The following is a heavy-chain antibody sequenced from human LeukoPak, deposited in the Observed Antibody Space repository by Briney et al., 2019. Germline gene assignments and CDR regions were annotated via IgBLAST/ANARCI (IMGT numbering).Heavy chain of an antibody. V-gene: IGHV4-61*01. CDR1: GYSTSSSYY. Sequence: SETLSPTCAVSGYSTSSSYYWSWIRQPPGKGLEGIGYIYYSGSTNYNPSLKSRATISVDTSKNQFSLKLSSVTAADTAVYYCARGYCSSTSCYYFDYWGQGTLVTVSS. CDR3: ARGYCSSTSCYYFDY. J-gene: IGHJ4*02. CDR2: IYYSGST. D-gene: IGHD2-2*01.